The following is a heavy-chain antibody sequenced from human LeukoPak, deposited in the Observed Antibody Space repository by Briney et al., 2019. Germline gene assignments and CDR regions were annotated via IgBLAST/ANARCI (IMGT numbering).Heavy chain of an antibody. Sequence: GGSLRLSCAASGFTFSNYWMDWVRQAPGKGLVWVSRINGDASRTTYADSVKGRFTISRDNAKNSLYLQMNSLRAEDTAVYYCARASYSSSWSHFDYWGQGTLVTVSS. J-gene: IGHJ4*02. V-gene: IGHV3-74*01. CDR1: GFTFSNYW. CDR3: ARASYSSSWSHFDY. CDR2: INGDASRT. D-gene: IGHD6-13*01.